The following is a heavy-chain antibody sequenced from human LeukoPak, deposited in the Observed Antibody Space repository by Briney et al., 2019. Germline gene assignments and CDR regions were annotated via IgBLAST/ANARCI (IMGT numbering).Heavy chain of an antibody. V-gene: IGHV4-4*07. Sequence: SETLSLTCTVSGGSISSYWSWIRQPAGKGLEWIGRIYGSGTTTYNPSLKSRVSMSIDTSKNQFSLKLMCVTAADTAVYYCARDSGTTGEVKFDPWGQGTLVTVSS. CDR2: IYGSGTT. CDR3: ARDSGTTGEVKFDP. J-gene: IGHJ5*02. D-gene: IGHD3-10*01. CDR1: GGSISSY.